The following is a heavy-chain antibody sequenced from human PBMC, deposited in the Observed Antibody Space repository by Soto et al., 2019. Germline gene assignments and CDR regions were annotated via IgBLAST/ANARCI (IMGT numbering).Heavy chain of an antibody. CDR3: ARMTIRSTAVREFNDY. J-gene: IGHJ4*02. CDR2: IWYDGSNK. V-gene: IGHV3-33*01. CDR1: GFTFSSYG. D-gene: IGHD3-10*01. Sequence: GGSLRLSCAASGFTFSSYGMHWVRQAPGKGLEWVAVIWYDGSNKYYADSVKGRFTISRDNSKNTLYLQMNSLRAEDTAVYYCARMTIRSTAVREFNDYWGQGTLVTVSS.